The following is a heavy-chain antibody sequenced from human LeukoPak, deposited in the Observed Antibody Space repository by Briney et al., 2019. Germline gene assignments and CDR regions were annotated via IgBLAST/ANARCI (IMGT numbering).Heavy chain of an antibody. V-gene: IGHV3-7*01. Sequence: SGGSLRLSCAASGFSVSGYWMTWVRQAPGKGLEWVANIKQDGSEKNYVDSVKGRFTISRDNAENSLFLQMNSLRVEDTAVYYCAREWQGGIAAAGTRIEGDYWGQGTLVAVSS. CDR3: AREWQGGIAAAGTRIEGDY. J-gene: IGHJ4*02. D-gene: IGHD6-13*01. CDR1: GFSVSGYW. CDR2: IKQDGSEK.